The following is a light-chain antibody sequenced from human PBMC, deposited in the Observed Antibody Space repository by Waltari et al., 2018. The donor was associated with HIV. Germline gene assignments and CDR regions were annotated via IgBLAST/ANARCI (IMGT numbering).Light chain of an antibody. CDR2: GAS. J-gene: IGKJ1*01. CDR3: QQYNNWPQT. CDR1: QSVSSN. V-gene: IGKV3-15*01. Sequence: ETMMTQSPATLSVSPGERVTISCRASQSVSSNLAWYQQKPGQAPRLLIYGASTRATAIPARVSGSGSGTDFTLTISSLQSEDIAIYYCQQYNNWPQTFGQGTKVEIK.